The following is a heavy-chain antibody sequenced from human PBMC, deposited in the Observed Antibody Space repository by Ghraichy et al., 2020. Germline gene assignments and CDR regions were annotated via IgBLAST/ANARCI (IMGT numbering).Heavy chain of an antibody. V-gene: IGHV1-69*13. Sequence: SVKVSCKASGGTFSSYAISWVRQAPGQGLEWMGGIIPIFGTANYAQKFQGRVTITADESTSTAYMELSSLRSEDTAVYYCAVYCSSTSCSSLDFDYWGQGTLVTVSS. CDR1: GGTFSSYA. CDR2: IIPIFGTA. J-gene: IGHJ4*02. CDR3: AVYCSSTSCSSLDFDY. D-gene: IGHD2-2*01.